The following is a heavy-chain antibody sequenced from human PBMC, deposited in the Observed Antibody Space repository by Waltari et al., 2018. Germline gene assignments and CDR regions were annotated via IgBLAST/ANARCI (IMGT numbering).Heavy chain of an antibody. J-gene: IGHJ4*02. CDR2: ITAGSSYI. Sequence: EVQLVESGGGLVKPGGSLRLSCAASGFSFSSYGMNWVLQAPGKGLEWVSSITAGSSYIDSADPVKGRFTISRDNAENSLYLQMTGLRAEDTAIYYCARTSSPTMFGVVLDYWGQGALVTVSS. CDR1: GFSFSSYG. V-gene: IGHV3-21*01. CDR3: ARTSSPTMFGVVLDY. D-gene: IGHD3-3*01.